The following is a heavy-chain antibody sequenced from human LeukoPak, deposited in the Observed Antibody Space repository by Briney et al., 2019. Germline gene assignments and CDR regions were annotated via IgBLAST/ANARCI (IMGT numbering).Heavy chain of an antibody. J-gene: IGHJ4*02. Sequence: SETLSLTCSVSGYSISRAYSWGWVRPPPGKGLEWIGSIYHSGSTYYNPSLKSRVTISVDTSKNQFSLKLSSVTAADTAVYYCARTAYYYGSGSYYWGQGTLVTVSS. CDR3: ARTAYYYGSGSYY. D-gene: IGHD3-10*01. CDR1: GYSISRAYS. CDR2: IYHSGST. V-gene: IGHV4-38-2*02.